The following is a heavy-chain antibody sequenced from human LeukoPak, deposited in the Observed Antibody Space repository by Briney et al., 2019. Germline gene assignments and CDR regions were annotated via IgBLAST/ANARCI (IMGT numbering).Heavy chain of an antibody. CDR3: AKAYYDSSGYDY. D-gene: IGHD3-22*01. CDR1: GFTFSSYS. Sequence: GGSLRLSCAASGFTFSSYSMNWVRQAPGKGLEWVAVISYDGSNKYYVDSVKGRFTISRDNSKNTLYLQMNSLRAEDTAVYYCAKAYYDSSGYDYWGQGTLVTVSS. J-gene: IGHJ4*02. CDR2: ISYDGSNK. V-gene: IGHV3-30*18.